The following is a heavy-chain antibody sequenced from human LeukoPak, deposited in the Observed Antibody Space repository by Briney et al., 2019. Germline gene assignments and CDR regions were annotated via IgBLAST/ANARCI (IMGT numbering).Heavy chain of an antibody. CDR1: GYTLTELS. D-gene: IGHD2-2*01. V-gene: IGHV1-24*01. CDR3: ATEHCSSTSCSPVGGMDV. CDR2: FDPEDGET. J-gene: IGHJ6*02. Sequence: GASVKVSCKVSGYTLTELSMHWVRQAPGKGLEWMGGFDPEDGETIYAQKFQGRVTMTEDTSTDTAYMELSSLRSEDTAVYYCATEHCSSTSCSPVGGMDVWGQGTTVTVSS.